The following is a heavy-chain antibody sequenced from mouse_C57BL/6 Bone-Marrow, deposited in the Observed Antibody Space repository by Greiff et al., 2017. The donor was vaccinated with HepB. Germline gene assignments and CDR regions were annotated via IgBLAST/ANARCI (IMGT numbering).Heavy chain of an antibody. CDR1: GYTFTSYW. J-gene: IGHJ4*01. Sequence: QVQLQQPGAELVRPGTSVKLSCKASGYTFTSYWMHWVKQRPGQGLEWIGVIDPSDSYTNYNQKFKGKATLTVDTSSTTAYMQLSSLTSEDSAVYYCAMGLFYGLREAMDYWGQGTSVTVSS. D-gene: IGHD2-4*01. V-gene: IGHV1-59*01. CDR3: AMGLFYGLREAMDY. CDR2: IDPSDSYT.